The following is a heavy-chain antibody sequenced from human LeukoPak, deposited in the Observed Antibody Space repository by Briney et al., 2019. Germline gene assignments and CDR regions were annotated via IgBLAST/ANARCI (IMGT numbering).Heavy chain of an antibody. V-gene: IGHV4-59*01. CDR2: IYYSGST. D-gene: IGHD4-17*01. Sequence: SETLSLTCTVSGGSISSYYWSWIRQPPGKGLEWIGYIYYSGSTNYNPSLKSRVTISVDTSKNQFSLKLSSVTAADTAVYYCASHDYGDYQGYWGQGTLGTVSS. CDR1: GGSISSYY. CDR3: ASHDYGDYQGY. J-gene: IGHJ4*02.